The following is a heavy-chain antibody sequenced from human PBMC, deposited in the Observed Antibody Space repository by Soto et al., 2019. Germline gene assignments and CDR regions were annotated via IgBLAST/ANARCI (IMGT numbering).Heavy chain of an antibody. CDR1: GYSFTSYW. V-gene: IGHV5-10-1*01. CDR3: ATGAARQSDY. D-gene: IGHD6-6*01. CDR2: IDPSDSYT. Sequence: LGESLKISCKGSGYSFTSYWISWVRQMPGKGLEWMGRIDPSDSYTNYSPSFQGHVTISADKSISTAYLQWSSLKASDTAMYYCATGAARQSDYWGQGTLVTVSS. J-gene: IGHJ4*02.